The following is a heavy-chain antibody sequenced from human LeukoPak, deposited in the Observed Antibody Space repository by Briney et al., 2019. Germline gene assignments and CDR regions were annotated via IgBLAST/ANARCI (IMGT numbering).Heavy chain of an antibody. CDR2: ISISGTTI. CDR3: ARAGRLQYGDYVAFDY. Sequence: GVSLRLSCAASGFTFTDYYMSWIRQAPGKGLEWVSYISISGTTIYYADSVKGRFTFSRDNAKNSLYLQMNSLRAEDTAVYYCARAGRLQYGDYVAFDYWGRGTLATVSS. V-gene: IGHV3-11*01. J-gene: IGHJ4*02. D-gene: IGHD4-17*01. CDR1: GFTFTDYY.